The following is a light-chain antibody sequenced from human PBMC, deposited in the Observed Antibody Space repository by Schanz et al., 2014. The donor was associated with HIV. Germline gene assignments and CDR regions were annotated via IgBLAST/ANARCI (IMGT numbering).Light chain of an antibody. J-gene: IGLJ3*02. CDR3: ATWDDSLDGPV. V-gene: IGLV1-44*01. CDR1: SSNIGSNT. Sequence: QLVLTQPPLASGTPGQRVTISCSGSSSNIGSNTVTWYQQVPGTAPKLLIYDTYQRPSGVPDRFSGSKSGTSASLAISGLQADDEAVYYCATWDDSLDGPVFGGGTKVTVL. CDR2: DTY.